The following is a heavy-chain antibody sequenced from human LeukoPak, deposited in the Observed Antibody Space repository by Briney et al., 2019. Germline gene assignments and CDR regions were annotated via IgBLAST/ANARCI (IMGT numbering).Heavy chain of an antibody. J-gene: IGHJ4*02. Sequence: GGSLRLSCAASGFTFSSYVMHWVRQAPGKGLEWVAVMSYDGSNKYYADSVKGRFTISRDNSKNTLYLRMNSLRAEDTAVYYCARALALWFGELSGYFDYWGQGTLVTVSS. CDR1: GFTFSSYV. CDR2: MSYDGSNK. V-gene: IGHV3-30-3*01. CDR3: ARALALWFGELSGYFDY. D-gene: IGHD3-10*01.